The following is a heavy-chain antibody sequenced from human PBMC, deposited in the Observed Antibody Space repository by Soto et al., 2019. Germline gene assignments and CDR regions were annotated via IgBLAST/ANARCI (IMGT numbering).Heavy chain of an antibody. Sequence: PGESLKISCKGSGYSFTSYWISWVRQMLGKGLEWMGRIDPSDSYTNYSPSFQGHVTISADKSISTAYLQWSSLKASDTAMYYCARHYYDSSGTTGIWGQGTMVTVSS. CDR1: GYSFTSYW. CDR3: ARHYYDSSGTTGI. D-gene: IGHD3-22*01. CDR2: IDPSDSYT. V-gene: IGHV5-10-1*01. J-gene: IGHJ3*02.